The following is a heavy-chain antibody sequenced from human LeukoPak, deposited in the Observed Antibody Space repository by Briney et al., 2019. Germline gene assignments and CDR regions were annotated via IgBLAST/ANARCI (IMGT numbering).Heavy chain of an antibody. CDR3: ARGYCSGGSCYFDY. CDR1: GFTFSNYE. D-gene: IGHD2-15*01. Sequence: GGSLRLSCAASGFTFSNYEMNWVRQAPGKGLEWVSYISSSSSTTYYADSVKGRFTISRDNAKNSLYLQMNSLRAEDMAVYYCARGYCSGGSCYFDYWGQGTLVTVSS. J-gene: IGHJ4*02. CDR2: ISSSSSTT. V-gene: IGHV3-48*03.